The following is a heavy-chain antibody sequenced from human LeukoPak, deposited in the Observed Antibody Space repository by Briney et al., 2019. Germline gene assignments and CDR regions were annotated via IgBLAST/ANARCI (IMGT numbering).Heavy chain of an antibody. CDR1: GFTFSSYW. D-gene: IGHD1-20*01. Sequence: GGSLRLSCAASGFTFSSYWMHWVRQAPGKGLVWVSRINSDGSSTSYADSVEGRFTISRDNAKNTLYLQMNSLRAEDTAVYYCAGLGNNWNDGALDYWGQGTLVTVSS. CDR3: AGLGNNWNDGALDY. V-gene: IGHV3-74*01. CDR2: INSDGSST. J-gene: IGHJ4*02.